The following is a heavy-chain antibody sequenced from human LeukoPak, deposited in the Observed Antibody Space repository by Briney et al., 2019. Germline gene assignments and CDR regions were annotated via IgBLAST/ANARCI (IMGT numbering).Heavy chain of an antibody. V-gene: IGHV1-3*04. CDR3: ARVPLYDASGHYYPH. J-gene: IGHJ1*01. Sequence: ASVKVSCKTSGYTFNNYGMHWVRQAPRQSPEWMGWINTGNGNTKSSQKFQDRVTLTRDTSASTAYMELNSLSSEDMAVYYCARVPLYDASGHYYPHWGQGTLVTVSS. CDR2: INTGNGNT. CDR1: GYTFNNYG. D-gene: IGHD3-22*01.